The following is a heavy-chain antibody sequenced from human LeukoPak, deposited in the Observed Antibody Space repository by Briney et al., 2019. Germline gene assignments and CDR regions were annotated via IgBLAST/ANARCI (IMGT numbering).Heavy chain of an antibody. CDR3: ARDLIAMTGTGFWFDP. J-gene: IGHJ5*02. CDR1: GFTFSTYA. CDR2: ISDDGSTK. V-gene: IGHV3-30-3*01. Sequence: AGGSLRLSCAASGFTFSTYAIHWVRQAPGKGLEWVAVISDDGSTKYYADSVKGRFTISRDNSKNMLYLQMNSLRAEDSAVYYCARDLIAMTGTGFWFDPRGQGTLVTVSS. D-gene: IGHD6-19*01.